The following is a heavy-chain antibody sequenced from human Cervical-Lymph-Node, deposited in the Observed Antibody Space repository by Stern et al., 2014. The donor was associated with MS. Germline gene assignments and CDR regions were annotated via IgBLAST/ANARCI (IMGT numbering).Heavy chain of an antibody. J-gene: IGHJ4*02. CDR2: VYWDDDK. D-gene: IGHD3-10*01. CDR1: GFSLSTSGMG. CDR3: THLSDFRTGRHQFSY. V-gene: IGHV2-5*02. Sequence: QVTLKESGPTLVKPTQTLTLTCSFSGFSLSTSGMGVGWMRQAPGGALEWLALVYWDDDKRYSPSLESRLTITKDTSKNQAVLTMTNMDPVDTATYYCTHLSDFRTGRHQFSYWGQGTLVTVSS.